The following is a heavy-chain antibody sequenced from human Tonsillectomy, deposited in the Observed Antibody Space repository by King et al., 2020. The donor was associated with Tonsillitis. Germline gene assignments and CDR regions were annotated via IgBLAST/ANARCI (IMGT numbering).Heavy chain of an antibody. J-gene: IGHJ4*02. CDR1: GGSISNYY. CDR2: IFYSGST. D-gene: IGHD4-23*01. Sequence: VQLQESGPGLVKPSETLSLTCTVSGGSISNYYWSWIRQPPGKGLEWIGYIFYSGSTNYNPSLKSRVTISLDMSKNQFSLKLSSVTAADTAVYYCARDTGVTEGYYFDYWGQGTLVTVSS. V-gene: IGHV4-59*01. CDR3: ARDTGVTEGYYFDY.